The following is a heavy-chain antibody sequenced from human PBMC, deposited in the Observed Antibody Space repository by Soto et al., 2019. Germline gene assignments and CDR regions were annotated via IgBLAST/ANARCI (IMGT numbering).Heavy chain of an antibody. CDR1: GGTFSSYT. Sequence: ASVKVSCKASGGTFSSYTISWVRQAPGQGLEWMGRIIPILGIANYAQKFQGRVTITADKSTSTAYMELSSLRSEDTAVYYCARSGDCSGGSCYSFSSTLWGQGTLVTVSS. D-gene: IGHD2-15*01. CDR3: ARSGDCSGGSCYSFSSTL. V-gene: IGHV1-69*02. CDR2: IIPILGIA. J-gene: IGHJ4*02.